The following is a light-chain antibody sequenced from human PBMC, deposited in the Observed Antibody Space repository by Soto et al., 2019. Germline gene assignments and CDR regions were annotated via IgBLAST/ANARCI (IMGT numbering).Light chain of an antibody. CDR2: AAS. CDR1: QDISVY. Sequence: DIQLTQSPSFLSASVGDRVTITCRASQDISVYLAWYQQKPGKAPKLLIYAASTLQSGVPSRFSGSGSGTDFTLTISCLQSEDFATYYCLQASTFPRTFGQGTKVDIK. V-gene: IGKV1-9*01. J-gene: IGKJ1*01. CDR3: LQASTFPRT.